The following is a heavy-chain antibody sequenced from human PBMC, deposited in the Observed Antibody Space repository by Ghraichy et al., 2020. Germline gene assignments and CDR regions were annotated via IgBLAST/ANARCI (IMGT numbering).Heavy chain of an antibody. CDR1: GFTFSSYW. Sequence: GSLRLSCAASGFTFSSYWMHWVRQAPGKGLVWVSRINTDGSSTSYADSVKGRFTISRDNAKNTLYLQMNSLRAEDTAVYYCARERDSSGYYLDAFDIWGQGTMVTVSS. CDR2: INTDGSST. CDR3: ARERDSSGYYLDAFDI. J-gene: IGHJ3*02. D-gene: IGHD3-22*01. V-gene: IGHV3-74*01.